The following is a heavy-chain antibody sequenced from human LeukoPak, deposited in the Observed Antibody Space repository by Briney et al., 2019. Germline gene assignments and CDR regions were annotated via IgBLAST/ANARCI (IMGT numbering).Heavy chain of an antibody. Sequence: SETLSLTCGVYGGSFSGYYWSWIRQPPGKGLEWIGEIDYSGSTNYTPSLKSRVTISVDTSKNQFSLKLMSVTAADTAVYYCARDSGTTGEVKFDPWGQGTLVTVSS. CDR1: GGSFSGYY. CDR2: IDYSGST. CDR3: ARDSGTTGEVKFDP. D-gene: IGHD3-10*01. J-gene: IGHJ5*02. V-gene: IGHV4-34*01.